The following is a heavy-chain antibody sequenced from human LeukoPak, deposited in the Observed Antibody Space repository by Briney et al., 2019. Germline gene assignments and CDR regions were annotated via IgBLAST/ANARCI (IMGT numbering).Heavy chain of an antibody. CDR1: GGSLTNYY. V-gene: IGHV4-59*12. D-gene: IGHD3-9*01. Sequence: SETLSLTCTVSGGSLTNYYWSWIRQPPGKGLEWIGHSYYSGITNYNPSLKSRVTISVDTSKNQFSLKLSSVTAADTAVYYCASFDYDAFDIWGQGTMVTVSS. J-gene: IGHJ3*02. CDR2: SYYSGIT. CDR3: ASFDYDAFDI.